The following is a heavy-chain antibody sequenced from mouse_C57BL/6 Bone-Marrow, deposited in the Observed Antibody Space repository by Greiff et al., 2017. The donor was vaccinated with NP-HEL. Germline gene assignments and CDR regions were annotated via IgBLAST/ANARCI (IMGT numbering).Heavy chain of an antibody. V-gene: IGHV14-3*01. CDR1: GFNIKNSY. CDR2: IDPANGNT. J-gene: IGHJ1*03. CDR3: ARSSHWVWYFDV. Sequence: EVQLQQSVAELVRPGASVKLSCTASGFNIKNSYMHWVKQRHEQGLEWIGRIDPANGNTKYAPKFKGKATITADTSSNTAYLQLSSLTSEDTAIDYCARSSHWVWYFDVWGTGTTVTVSS. D-gene: IGHD4-1*01.